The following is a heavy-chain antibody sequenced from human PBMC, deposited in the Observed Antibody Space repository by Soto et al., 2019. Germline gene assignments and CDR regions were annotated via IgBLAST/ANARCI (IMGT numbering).Heavy chain of an antibody. CDR2: IIPIFATA. CDR3: ARQFDSDTSGYYYAY. CDR1: GGTFSTYA. Sequence: SVKVSCKTSGGTFSTYAISWVRQAPGQGLEWMGEIIPIFATANYAQKFQGRVTITADESTSTAYMELSSLRSEDTAVYYCARQFDSDTSGYYYAYWGQGTLVTVSS. J-gene: IGHJ4*02. D-gene: IGHD3-22*01. V-gene: IGHV1-69*13.